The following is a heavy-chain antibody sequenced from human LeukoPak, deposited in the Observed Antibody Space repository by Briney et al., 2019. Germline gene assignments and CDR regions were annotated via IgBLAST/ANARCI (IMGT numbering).Heavy chain of an antibody. CDR2: IYHSGST. V-gene: IGHV4-30-2*01. CDR1: GGSISSGGYY. CDR3: ARAMGGYKGAFWFDP. Sequence: PSQTLSLTCTVSGGSISSGGYYWSWIRQPPGKGLEWIGYIYHSGSTYYNPSLKSRVTISVDRSKNQFSLKLSSVTAADTAVYYCARAMGGYKGAFWFDPWGQGTLVTVSS. J-gene: IGHJ5*02. D-gene: IGHD5-24*01.